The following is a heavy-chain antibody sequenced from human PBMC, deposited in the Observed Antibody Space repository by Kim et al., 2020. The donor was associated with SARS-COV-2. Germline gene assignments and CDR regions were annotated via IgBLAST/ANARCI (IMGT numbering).Heavy chain of an antibody. Sequence: YYADSVQGRFTISRDNSKNALILEMNSLRADDTALYYCAKVTTITAPFYDYWGQGTLVTVSS. J-gene: IGHJ4*02. CDR3: AKVTTITAPFYDY. V-gene: IGHV3-23*01. D-gene: IGHD4-4*01.